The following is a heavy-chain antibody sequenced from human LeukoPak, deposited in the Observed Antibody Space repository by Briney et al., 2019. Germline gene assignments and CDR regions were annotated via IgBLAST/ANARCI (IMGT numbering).Heavy chain of an antibody. D-gene: IGHD3-10*01. CDR2: INHSGST. CDR3: AREARITMVRGVRMGYNGFDP. Sequence: SETLSLTCAVYGGSFSGYYWSWIRQPPGKGLEWIGEINHSGSTNYNPSLKSRVTISVDTSKNQFSLKLSSVTAADTAVEYCAREARITMVRGVRMGYNGFDPWGQGTLVTVSS. V-gene: IGHV4-34*01. CDR1: GGSFSGYY. J-gene: IGHJ5*02.